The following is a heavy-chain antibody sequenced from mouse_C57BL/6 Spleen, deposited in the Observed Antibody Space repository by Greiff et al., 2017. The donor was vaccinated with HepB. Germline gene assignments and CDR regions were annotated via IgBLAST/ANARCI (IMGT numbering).Heavy chain of an antibody. CDR3: ARQGTRTLNFDY. CDR1: GYSITSGYY. D-gene: IGHD3-3*01. CDR2: ISYDGSN. Sequence: EVQLQESGPGLVKPSQSLSLTCSVTGYSITSGYYWNWIRQFPGNKLEWMGYISYDGSNNYNPSLKNRISITRDTSKNQFFLKLNSVTTEDTATYYCARQGTRTLNFDYWGQGTTLTVSS. J-gene: IGHJ2*01. V-gene: IGHV3-6*01.